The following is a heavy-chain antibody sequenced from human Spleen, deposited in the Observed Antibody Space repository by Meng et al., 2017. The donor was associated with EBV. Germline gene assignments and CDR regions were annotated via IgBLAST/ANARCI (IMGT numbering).Heavy chain of an antibody. Sequence: QLQPQESGPGLVKPAETLSLTCSVSGDSISGSTYYWDWIRQPPGKGLEWIASINFGGRIYYNPSLKSRVTISVDTSKNQFSLKLRSVTAADTAVYYCAREDNSSFDPWGQGTLVTVSS. CDR2: INFGGRI. V-gene: IGHV4-39*07. CDR3: AREDNSSFDP. D-gene: IGHD6-13*01. J-gene: IGHJ5*02. CDR1: GDSISGSTYY.